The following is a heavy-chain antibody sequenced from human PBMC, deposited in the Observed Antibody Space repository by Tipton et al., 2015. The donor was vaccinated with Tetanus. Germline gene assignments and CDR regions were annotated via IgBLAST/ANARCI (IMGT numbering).Heavy chain of an antibody. J-gene: IGHJ5*02. V-gene: IGHV4-39*01. CDR2: ISHSATT. D-gene: IGHD3-10*01. CDR1: GGSISTKTYY. CDR3: ARHVGGYGSPPHDL. Sequence: LRLSCFVSGGSISTKTYYWGWIRQTPGKGLEWIASISHSATTFYNPSLKSRVTMSVDPSKNQFSVRRGSVTAADTGVYYCARHVGGYGSPPHDLWGQGTLVTVSS.